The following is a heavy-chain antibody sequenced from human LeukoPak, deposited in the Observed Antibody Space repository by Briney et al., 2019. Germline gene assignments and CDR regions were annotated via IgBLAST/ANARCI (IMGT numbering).Heavy chain of an antibody. CDR3: ARGRARDY. Sequence: SETLSLTCAVYGGSFSGYYWSWIRQPPGKGLEWIGEINHSGSTNYNPSLKSRVTISVDTSKNQFSLKLSSVTAADTAVYYCARGRARDYWGQGTLVTVSS. J-gene: IGHJ4*02. CDR1: GGSFSGYY. V-gene: IGHV4-34*01. CDR2: INHSGST.